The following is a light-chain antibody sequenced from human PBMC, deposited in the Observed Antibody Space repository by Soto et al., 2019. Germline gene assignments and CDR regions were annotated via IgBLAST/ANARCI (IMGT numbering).Light chain of an antibody. V-gene: IGKV1-39*01. CDR3: QQSYSTLALT. CDR1: QSSSSY. CDR2: AAS. Sequence: DIQMTQSPSSLSASVGDRVTITCRASQSSSSYLNWYQQKPGKAPKLLIYAASSLQSGVPSRFSGSGSGTDFTLTISSLQPEDFATYYCQQSYSTLALTFGGGTKVEIK. J-gene: IGKJ4*01.